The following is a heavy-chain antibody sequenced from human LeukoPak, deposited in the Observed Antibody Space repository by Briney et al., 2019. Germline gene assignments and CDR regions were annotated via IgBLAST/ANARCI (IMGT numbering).Heavy chain of an antibody. CDR3: ARASRDGYNQNFDH. D-gene: IGHD5-24*01. CDR1: GYTFSSYW. V-gene: IGHV5-51*01. Sequence: GESLKISCKGSGYTFSSYWNAWVRQRPGKGLEWMGIIYPGGSETRYDPSFQGQVTISADSSTSTAYLQWSSLRASDTAMYYCARASRDGYNQNFDHWGQGTLVTVSS. J-gene: IGHJ4*02. CDR2: IYPGGSET.